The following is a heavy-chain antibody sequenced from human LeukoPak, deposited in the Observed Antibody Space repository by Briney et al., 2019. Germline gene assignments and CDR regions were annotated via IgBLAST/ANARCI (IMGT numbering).Heavy chain of an antibody. CDR3: ARGGAVAGTIPTWFDP. CDR2: ITPIFGTA. V-gene: IGHV1-69*01. Sequence: SVKVSCKASGGTFSSYAISWVRQAPGQGLEWMGGITPIFGTANYAQKFQGRVTITADESTSTAYMELSSLRSEDTAVYYCARGGAVAGTIPTWFDPWGQGTLVTVSS. D-gene: IGHD6-19*01. J-gene: IGHJ5*02. CDR1: GGTFSSYA.